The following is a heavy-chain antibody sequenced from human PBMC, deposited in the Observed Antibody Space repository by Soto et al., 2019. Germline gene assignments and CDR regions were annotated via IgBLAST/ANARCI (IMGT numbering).Heavy chain of an antibody. Sequence: GGSLRLSCAASGFTFSSYGMHWVRQAPGKGLEWVAVISYDGSNKYYADSVKGRFTISRDNSKNTLYLQMNSLRAEDTAVYYCAKDADWLPSNWGQGTLVTVSS. J-gene: IGHJ4*02. CDR2: ISYDGSNK. V-gene: IGHV3-30*18. CDR3: AKDADWLPSN. D-gene: IGHD3-9*01. CDR1: GFTFSSYG.